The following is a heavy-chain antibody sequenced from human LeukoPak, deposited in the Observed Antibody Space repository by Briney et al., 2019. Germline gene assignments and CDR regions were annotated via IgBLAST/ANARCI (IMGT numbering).Heavy chain of an antibody. CDR3: ARMSYGSSWGGFDY. V-gene: IGHV4-4*02. CDR1: GGSLSSSNW. Sequence: SETLSLTCAVSGGSLSSSNWWSWVRQPPGKGLEWIGEIHHSGSTNYNPSLKSRVTISVDKSKNQFSLKLSSVTAADTAVYYCARMSYGSSWGGFDYWGQGTLVSVSS. D-gene: IGHD6-13*01. J-gene: IGHJ4*02. CDR2: IHHSGST.